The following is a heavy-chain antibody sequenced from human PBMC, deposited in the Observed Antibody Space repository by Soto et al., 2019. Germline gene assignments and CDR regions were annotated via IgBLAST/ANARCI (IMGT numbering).Heavy chain of an antibody. J-gene: IGHJ6*02. CDR3: ARLSEATGYGMDV. Sequence: QLQLQESGPGLVKPSETLSLTCTVSGGSISSSSYYWGWIRQPPGKGLEWIGSIYYSGSTYYNPSLKSRVTISVDTSKNQFSLKLSSVTAADTAVYYCARLSEATGYGMDVWGQGTTVTVSS. CDR1: GGSISSSSYY. CDR2: IYYSGST. V-gene: IGHV4-39*01.